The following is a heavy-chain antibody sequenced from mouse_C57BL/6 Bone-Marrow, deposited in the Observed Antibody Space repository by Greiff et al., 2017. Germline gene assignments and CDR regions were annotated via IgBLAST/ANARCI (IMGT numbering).Heavy chain of an antibody. V-gene: IGHV1-7*01. D-gene: IGHD2-5*01. CDR3: ARDYYSNFFAY. CDR1: GYTFTSYW. CDR2: INPSSGYT. J-gene: IGHJ3*01. Sequence: VQLQQSGAELAKPGASVKLSCKASGYTFTSYWMHWVKQRPGQGLEWIGYINPSSGYTKYNQKFKDKATLTADTSSSTAYMQLSSLTYEDAAVYYCARDYYSNFFAYWGQGTLVTVSA.